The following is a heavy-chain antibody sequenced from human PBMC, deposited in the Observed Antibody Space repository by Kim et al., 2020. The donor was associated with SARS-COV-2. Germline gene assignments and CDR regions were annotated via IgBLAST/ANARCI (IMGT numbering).Heavy chain of an antibody. CDR3: ARAMGITNIGVVIVNCFDP. D-gene: IGHD3-3*01. Sequence: SETLSLTCTVSGGSISSGGYYWSWIRQHPGKGLEWIGYTYYSGSTYYNPSLKSRVTISVDTSKNQFTLKLSSVTAAETAVYYCARAMGITNIGVVIVNCFDPWGQGTLVTVSS. V-gene: IGHV4-31*03. J-gene: IGHJ5*02. CDR1: GGSISSGGYY. CDR2: TYYSGST.